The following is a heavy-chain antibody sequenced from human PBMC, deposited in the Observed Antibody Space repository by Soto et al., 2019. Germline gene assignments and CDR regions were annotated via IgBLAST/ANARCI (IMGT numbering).Heavy chain of an antibody. J-gene: IGHJ3*02. V-gene: IGHV3-23*01. D-gene: IGHD2-15*01. Sequence: EVQLLDSGGGLVQPGVSLRLSCTASGFPFSRVAMSWVLQAPGQGLELVASISANGGSRGGTYYADSVKGRFTISSDNSKNPLYLQVDSLTGADTAVYFCASAKAVVVALLDIWGQGQMVTVSS. CDR1: GFPFSRVA. CDR3: ASAKAVVVALLDI. CDR2: NGGSRGGT.